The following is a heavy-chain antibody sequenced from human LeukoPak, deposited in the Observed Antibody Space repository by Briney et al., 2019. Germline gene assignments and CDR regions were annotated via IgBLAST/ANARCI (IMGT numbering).Heavy chain of an antibody. D-gene: IGHD6-19*01. J-gene: IGHJ4*02. CDR3: ARRSSGWSLDY. Sequence: GGSLRLSCAASGFTFSTYSMNWVRQAPGKGLEWVSYINSSGSNMYYADSVKGRFTISRDNAKNSLFLQMSSLRDEDTAVYYCARRSSGWSLDYWGQGTLVTVTS. CDR1: GFTFSTYS. V-gene: IGHV3-48*02. CDR2: INSSGSNM.